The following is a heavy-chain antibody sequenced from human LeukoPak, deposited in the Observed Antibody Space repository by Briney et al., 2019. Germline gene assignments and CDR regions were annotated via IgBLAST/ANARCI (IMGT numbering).Heavy chain of an antibody. CDR1: GSTFTTYW. D-gene: IGHD3-16*01. Sequence: PGGSLRLSCAASGSTFTTYWMHWVRQAPGKGLVWVSRVKGDGSHTNYAESVTGRFTISRDNAKNTVYLQMNSLRAEDTAVYYCARSEYEYGYGHWGLDVWGQGTTVTVSS. J-gene: IGHJ6*02. V-gene: IGHV3-74*01. CDR3: ARSEYEYGYGHWGLDV. CDR2: VKGDGSHT.